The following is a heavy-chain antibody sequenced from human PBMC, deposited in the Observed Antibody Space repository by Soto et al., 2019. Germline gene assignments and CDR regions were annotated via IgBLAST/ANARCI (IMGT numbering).Heavy chain of an antibody. Sequence: SETLSLTCTVSGGSISSGGYYWSWIRQHPGKGLEWIGYIYYSGSTYYNPSLKSRVTISVDTSKNQFSLKLSSVTAADTAVYYCARTLVVVVAPTAGFFDYWGQGTLVTVSS. J-gene: IGHJ4*02. D-gene: IGHD2-15*01. CDR3: ARTLVVVVAPTAGFFDY. CDR1: GGSISSGGYY. V-gene: IGHV4-31*03. CDR2: IYYSGST.